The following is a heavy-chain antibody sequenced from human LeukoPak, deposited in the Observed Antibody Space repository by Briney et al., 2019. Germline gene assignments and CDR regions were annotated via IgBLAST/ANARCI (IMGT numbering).Heavy chain of an antibody. V-gene: IGHV3-48*03. CDR3: ARLYGYSFRGRKSNFYYSMDV. J-gene: IGHJ6*03. Sequence: GGSLRLSCAASGFTFSSYEMNWVRQAPGKGLEWVSYITSSGNTTYYADSVKGRFTISRDNAKNSLYLQMNSLRAEDTAVYYCARLYGYSFRGRKSNFYYSMDVWGKGTTVTVSS. CDR1: GFTFSSYE. D-gene: IGHD5-24*01. CDR2: ITSSGNTT.